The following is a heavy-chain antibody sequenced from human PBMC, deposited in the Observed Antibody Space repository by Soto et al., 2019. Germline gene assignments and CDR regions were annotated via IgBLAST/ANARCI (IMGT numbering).Heavy chain of an antibody. D-gene: IGHD3-10*01. CDR1: GFTFSSYG. Sequence: VQLVESGGGVVQPGRSLRLSCAASGFTFSSYGMHWVRQAPGKGLEWLAIISYDGSNKYSADSVKGRFTISRDNSKNTLYLQMNSLRGDDTAVYFCGKVRAPLYGSGNGLDVWGQGTTVTVSS. CDR3: GKVRAPLYGSGNGLDV. J-gene: IGHJ6*02. V-gene: IGHV3-30*18. CDR2: ISYDGSNK.